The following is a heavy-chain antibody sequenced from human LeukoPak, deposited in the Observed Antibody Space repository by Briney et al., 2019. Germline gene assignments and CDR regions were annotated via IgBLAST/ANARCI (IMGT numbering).Heavy chain of an antibody. J-gene: IGHJ4*02. V-gene: IGHV3-23*01. CDR1: GFTFSSYA. D-gene: IGHD3-16*01. CDR3: AKLWENDYGDF. CDR2: ISGGGDST. Sequence: GGSLRLSCAASGFTFSSYAMTWVRQPPGKGLEWVSSISGGGDSTFYADSVKGRFAISRDSSKNTLYLQMNSLRAEDTAVYYCAKLWENDYGDFWGQGTLVTVSS.